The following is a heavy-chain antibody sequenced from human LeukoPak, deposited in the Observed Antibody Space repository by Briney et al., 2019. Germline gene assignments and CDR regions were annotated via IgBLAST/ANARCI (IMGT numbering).Heavy chain of an antibody. CDR3: AKSRSGSSNWALRIFDN. D-gene: IGHD3-10*01. V-gene: IGHV3-23*01. J-gene: IGHJ4*02. CDR2: ISPGGGTT. Sequence: GGSLRLSCAASGFTFNNYAMSWVCQAPGRGLEWVSSISPGGGTTYYADSVKGRFTISRDNSKNTLYVQMNSLRAEDTAIYYCAKSRSGSSNWALRIFDNWGQGTMVSVSS. CDR1: GFTFNNYA.